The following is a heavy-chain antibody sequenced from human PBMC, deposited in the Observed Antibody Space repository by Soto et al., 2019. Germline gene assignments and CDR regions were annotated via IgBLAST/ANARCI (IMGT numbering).Heavy chain of an antibody. J-gene: IGHJ6*02. CDR1: GGSFSGYY. Sequence: QVQLQQWGAGLLKPSETLSLTCAVYGGSFSGYYWSWIRQPPGKGLEWIGKINHSGSTRYNPSLKSRVTISVDTSKNQFSLRVSSVTAADTAVYYCARGWNDRPWQGMDVWGQGTTVTVSS. V-gene: IGHV4-34*01. D-gene: IGHD1-1*01. CDR3: ARGWNDRPWQGMDV. CDR2: INHSGST.